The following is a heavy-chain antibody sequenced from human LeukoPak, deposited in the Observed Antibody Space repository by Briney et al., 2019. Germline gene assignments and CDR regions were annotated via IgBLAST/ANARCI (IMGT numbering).Heavy chain of an antibody. Sequence: PGGSLRLSCAASGFTFSSYGMHWVRQAPGKGLEWVAFIRSDGSNKYCADSVKGRFTISRDNSKNTLYLQMNSLRAEDTAVYYCAKGVATPIDYWGQGTLVTVSS. D-gene: IGHD5-12*01. CDR3: AKGVATPIDY. J-gene: IGHJ4*02. V-gene: IGHV3-30*02. CDR2: IRSDGSNK. CDR1: GFTFSSYG.